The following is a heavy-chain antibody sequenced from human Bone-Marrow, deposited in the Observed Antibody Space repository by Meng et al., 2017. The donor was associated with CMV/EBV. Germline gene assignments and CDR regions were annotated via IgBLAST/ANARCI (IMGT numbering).Heavy chain of an antibody. CDR2: NNPNSGGT. D-gene: IGHD2-2*01. CDR3: ARAWGYCSSTSCYYFDY. V-gene: IGHV1-2*02. Sequence: ASVKVSCKASRYTFSTYYIHWVRQAPGQGLEWMGWNNPNSGGTNYAQKFQGRVTMTRDTSISTAYMELSRLRSDDTAVYYCARAWGYCSSTSCYYFDYWGQGTLVTVSS. J-gene: IGHJ4*02. CDR1: RYTFSTYY.